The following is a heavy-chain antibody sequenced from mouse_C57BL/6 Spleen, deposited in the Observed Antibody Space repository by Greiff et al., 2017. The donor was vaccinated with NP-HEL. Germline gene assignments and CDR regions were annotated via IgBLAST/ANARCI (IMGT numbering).Heavy chain of an antibody. Sequence: VKLVESGPELVKPGASVKISCKASGYAFSSSWMNWVKQRPGKGLEWIGRIYPGDGDTNYNGKFKGKATLTADKSSSTAYMQLSSLTSEDSAVYFCARGYGSSYEGWYFDVWGTGTTVTVSS. D-gene: IGHD1-1*01. J-gene: IGHJ1*03. CDR2: IYPGDGDT. CDR1: GYAFSSSW. CDR3: ARGYGSSYEGWYFDV. V-gene: IGHV1-82*01.